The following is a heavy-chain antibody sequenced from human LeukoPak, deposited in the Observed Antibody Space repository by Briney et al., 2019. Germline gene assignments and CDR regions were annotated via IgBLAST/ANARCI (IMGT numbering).Heavy chain of an antibody. Sequence: ETLSLTCAVYGGSFSGYYWSWIRQPPGKGLEWIGEINHSGSTNYNPSLKSRVTISVDTSKNQFSLKLSSVTAADTAVYYCARARTPLTYYYYYMDVWGKGTTVTVSS. CDR3: ARARTPLTYYYYYMDV. J-gene: IGHJ6*03. CDR2: INHSGST. V-gene: IGHV4-34*01. CDR1: GGSFSGYY.